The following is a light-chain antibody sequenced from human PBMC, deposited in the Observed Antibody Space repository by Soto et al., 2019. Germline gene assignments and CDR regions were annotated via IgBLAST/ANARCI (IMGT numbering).Light chain of an antibody. CDR2: DAS. CDR1: QSVNRY. J-gene: IGKJ1*01. V-gene: IGKV3-11*01. Sequence: EIVLTQSPATLSLSPGERATLSCWASQSVNRYLVWYQQKPGQAPRLLMYDASKRATGIPARFSGSRSGTDFTLTISSLVPEDFAVYYCQQRDIWPWTFGQGSKVDIK. CDR3: QQRDIWPWT.